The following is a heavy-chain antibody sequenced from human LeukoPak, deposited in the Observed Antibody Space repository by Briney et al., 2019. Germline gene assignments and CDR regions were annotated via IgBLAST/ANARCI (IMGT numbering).Heavy chain of an antibody. CDR3: GRRGDGSGWTIGY. Sequence: GGSLRLSCTASGFTFSSYDMHWVRQAPAKGLEWVAVISYDGTNEYSVDSVKGRFTFSRDNSKNTLYLQVHTLRPEDTAVYYCGRRGDGSGWTIGYWGQGTLVTVSS. V-gene: IGHV3-30*03. J-gene: IGHJ4*02. CDR1: GFTFSSYD. D-gene: IGHD6-19*01. CDR2: ISYDGTNE.